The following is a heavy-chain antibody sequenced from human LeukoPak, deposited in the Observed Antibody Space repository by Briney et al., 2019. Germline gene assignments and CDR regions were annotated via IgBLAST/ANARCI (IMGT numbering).Heavy chain of an antibody. V-gene: IGHV4-30-4*01. J-gene: IGHJ4*02. CDR1: GGSISSGDYY. CDR2: IYYSGSS. CDR3: ARHHEVYGGNPGYFDY. Sequence: PSQTLSLTCTVSGGSISSGDYYWTWIRQTPGKGLEWIGYIYYSGSSYYNPSLKSRLIISVDMSKNQFSLKLSSVTAADTAVYYCARHHEVYGGNPGYFDYWGQGTLVTVSS. D-gene: IGHD4-23*01.